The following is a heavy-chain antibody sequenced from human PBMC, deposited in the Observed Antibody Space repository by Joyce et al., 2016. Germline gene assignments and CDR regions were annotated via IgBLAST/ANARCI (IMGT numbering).Heavy chain of an antibody. CDR1: GFTFRSYG. CDR3: AKDRETSAVLDF. Sequence: QAQLVESGGGVVQPGRSLRLSCAVSGFTFRSYGMHWVRKAPGKGLEWVAVISNDGKNKNDADSVKCRFTVSRDKSKKILSLQMNSLRPEDTAVYYCAKDRETSAVLDFWGQGTPVTVSS. CDR2: ISNDGKNK. D-gene: IGHD6-25*01. J-gene: IGHJ4*02. V-gene: IGHV3-30*18.